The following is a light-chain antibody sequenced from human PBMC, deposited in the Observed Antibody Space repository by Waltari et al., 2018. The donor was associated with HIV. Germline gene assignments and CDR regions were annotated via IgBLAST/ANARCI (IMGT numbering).Light chain of an antibody. Sequence: SALTQPAPVSGPPGQSMTISCTGTSSDAGGYNDVTWYQQHQGKAPKLMIYEVSNLPSGVSNLFSGSKSGNTASLTISGLQAEDEADYYCSSYTSSSVVFGGGTKLTVL. J-gene: IGLJ2*01. CDR1: SSDAGGYND. V-gene: IGLV2-14*01. CDR3: SSYTSSSVV. CDR2: EVS.